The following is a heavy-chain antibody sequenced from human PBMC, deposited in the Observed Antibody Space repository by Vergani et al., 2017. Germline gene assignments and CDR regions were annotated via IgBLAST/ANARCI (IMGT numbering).Heavy chain of an antibody. CDR1: GGSISSSSYY. J-gene: IGHJ4*02. D-gene: IGHD2-15*01. Sequence: QLQLQESGPGLVKPSETLSLTCTVSGGSISSSSYYWGWIRQPPGKGLEWIGSIYYSGSTYYNPSLKSRVTITVDTSKNKFSLKLSSVPAADTAVYYCARHHPGYCSGGSCPYFDYWGQGTLVTVSS. CDR2: IYYSGST. CDR3: ARHHPGYCSGGSCPYFDY. V-gene: IGHV4-39*01.